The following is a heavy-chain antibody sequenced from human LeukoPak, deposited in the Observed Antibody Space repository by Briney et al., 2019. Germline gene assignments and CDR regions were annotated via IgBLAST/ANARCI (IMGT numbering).Heavy chain of an antibody. CDR1: GGSISSYY. CDR2: INHSGST. Sequence: SETLSLTCTVSGGSISSYYWSWIRQPPGKGLEWIGEINHSGSTNYNPSLKSRVTISVDTSKNQFSLKLSSVTAADTAVYYCARGQGDSEDWGQGTLVTVSS. V-gene: IGHV4-34*01. CDR3: ARGQGDSED. D-gene: IGHD1-14*01. J-gene: IGHJ4*02.